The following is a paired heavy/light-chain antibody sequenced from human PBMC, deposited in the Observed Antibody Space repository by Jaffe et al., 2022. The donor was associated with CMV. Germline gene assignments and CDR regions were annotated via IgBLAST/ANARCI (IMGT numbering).Light chain of an antibody. CDR1: QSLVHSDGNTY. V-gene: IGKV2-30*02. CDR2: KVS. CDR3: MQGTHWPPG. Sequence: DVVMTQSPLSLPVTLGQPASISCRSSQSLVHSDGNTYLNWFQQRPGQSPRRLIYKVSNRDSGVPDRFSGSGSGTDFTLKISRVEAEDVGVYYCMQGTHWPPGFGQGTKLEIK. J-gene: IGKJ2*03.
Heavy chain of an antibody. D-gene: IGHD3-3*01. CDR3: AREKYDFWSGSFDAFDI. V-gene: IGHV3-21*01. Sequence: EVQLVESGGGLVKPGGSLRLSCAASGFTFSSYSMNWVRQAPGKGLEWVSSISSSSSYIYYADSVKGRFTISRDNAKNSLYLQMNSLRAEDTAVYYCAREKYDFWSGSFDAFDIWGQGTMVTVSS. J-gene: IGHJ3*02. CDR2: ISSSSSYI. CDR1: GFTFSSYS.